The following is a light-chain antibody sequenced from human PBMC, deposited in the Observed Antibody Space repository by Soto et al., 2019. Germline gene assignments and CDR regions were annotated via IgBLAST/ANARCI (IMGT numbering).Light chain of an antibody. CDR1: SSDVGGYNY. CDR2: DVS. J-gene: IGLJ1*01. V-gene: IGLV2-11*01. Sequence: QSALTQPRSVSGSPGQSVTISCTGTSSDVGGYNYVSWYQQHPGKAPKPMIYDVSKRPSGVPDRFSGSKSGHTASLTISGLQAEDEADYYCCSYAGSYTDVFGTGTKVTVL. CDR3: CSYAGSYTDV.